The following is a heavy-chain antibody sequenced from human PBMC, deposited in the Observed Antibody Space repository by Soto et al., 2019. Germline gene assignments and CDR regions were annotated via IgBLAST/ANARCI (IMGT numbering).Heavy chain of an antibody. J-gene: IGHJ5*02. Sequence: PSETLSLTCAVSGGSISSSNWWSWVRQPPGKGLEWIGEIYHSGSTNYNPSLKSRVTISVDKSKNQFSLKLSSVTAADTAVYYCARDLSGWNTRWFDPWGQGTLVTVSS. CDR2: IYHSGST. V-gene: IGHV4-4*02. D-gene: IGHD6-19*01. CDR1: GGSISSSNW. CDR3: ARDLSGWNTRWFDP.